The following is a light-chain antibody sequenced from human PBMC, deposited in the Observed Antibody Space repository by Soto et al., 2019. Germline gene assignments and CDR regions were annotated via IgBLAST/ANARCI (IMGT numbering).Light chain of an antibody. CDR3: SSYAGSLYV. J-gene: IGLJ1*01. V-gene: IGLV2-8*01. Sequence: QSALTQPPSASGSPGQSVTISCTGTSSDVGGYNYVSWYQQHPGKAPKLMIYEVSKRPSGVPDRFSGSKSGNTASLTVSGLQAAYEADYYCSSYAGSLYVFGTGTKLTVL. CDR1: SSDVGGYNY. CDR2: EVS.